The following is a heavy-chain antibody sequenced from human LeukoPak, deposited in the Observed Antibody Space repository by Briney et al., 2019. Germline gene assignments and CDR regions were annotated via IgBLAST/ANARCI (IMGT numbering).Heavy chain of an antibody. CDR3: ARRSGSYAFDY. D-gene: IGHD1-26*01. CDR2: IYYSGST. CDR1: GCSISSYY. J-gene: IGHJ4*02. Sequence: SETLSFTCTVSGCSISSYYWSWIRQPPGKGLEWIGYIYYSGSTHYNPSLKSRVTISVDTSKNQFSLKLSSVTAADTAVYYCARRSGSYAFDYWGQGTLVTVSS. V-gene: IGHV4-59*08.